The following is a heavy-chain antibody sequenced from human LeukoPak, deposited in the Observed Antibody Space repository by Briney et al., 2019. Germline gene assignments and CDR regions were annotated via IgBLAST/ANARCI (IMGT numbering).Heavy chain of an antibody. J-gene: IGHJ4*02. CDR1: GFTVSTNY. Sequence: GESLRLPCAASGFTVSTNYMSWVRQAPGKGLEWVSIIYSGDRTDYADSLKGRFTISRDTSKNTLYLQMSSLRAEDTAVYYCARDVRKQGLWSWGQGTLVTVSS. CDR2: IYSGDRT. CDR3: ARDVRKQGLWS. D-gene: IGHD3-10*01. V-gene: IGHV3-66*01.